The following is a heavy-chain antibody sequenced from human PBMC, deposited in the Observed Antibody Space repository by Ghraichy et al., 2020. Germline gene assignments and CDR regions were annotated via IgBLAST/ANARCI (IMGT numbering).Heavy chain of an antibody. CDR1: GFTLSSYS. Sequence: GGSLRLSCVGSGFTLSSYSMNWVRQSPGKGLEWISYITSSNRTITYADSVKGRFTISRDNAQNSLYLQMNSLRDEDTAVYYCARGSKVVRFFYYDGMDVWGQGTTVTVSS. V-gene: IGHV3-48*02. CDR3: ARGSKVVRFFYYDGMDV. J-gene: IGHJ6*02. D-gene: IGHD4-23*01. CDR2: ITSSNRTI.